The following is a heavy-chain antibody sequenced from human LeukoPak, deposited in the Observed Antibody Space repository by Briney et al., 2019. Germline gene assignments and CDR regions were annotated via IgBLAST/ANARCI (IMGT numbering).Heavy chain of an antibody. V-gene: IGHV4-39*01. CDR3: ARLDYRLRGLFDY. CDR2: IYYSGST. Sequence: SETLSLTCTVSGGSISSSSYYWGWIRQPPGKGLEWIGGIYYSGSTYYNPSLKSRVTISVDTSKNQFSLKLSSVTAADTAVYYCARLDYRLRGLFDYWGQGTLVTVSS. J-gene: IGHJ4*02. D-gene: IGHD4-11*01. CDR1: GGSISSSSYY.